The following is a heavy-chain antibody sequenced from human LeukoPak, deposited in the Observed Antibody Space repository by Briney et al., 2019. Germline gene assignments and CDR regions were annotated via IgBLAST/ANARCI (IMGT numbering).Heavy chain of an antibody. D-gene: IGHD3-22*01. V-gene: IGHV3-23*01. Sequence: GGSLRLSCVASGFTFSSYPMSWVRQAPGKGLEWVSAISGYDGSTYYADSVKGRFTISRDNSKNTLYLQMNSLRAKDTAVYYCAKRYDSSGPYYFDYWGQGTLVAVSS. CDR2: ISGYDGST. CDR3: AKRYDSSGPYYFDY. CDR1: GFTFSSYP. J-gene: IGHJ4*02.